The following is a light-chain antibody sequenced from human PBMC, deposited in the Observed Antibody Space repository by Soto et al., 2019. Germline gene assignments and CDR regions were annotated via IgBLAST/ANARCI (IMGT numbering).Light chain of an antibody. CDR3: SSYTSSSTYV. CDR1: GSDVGGYDY. V-gene: IGLV2-14*01. J-gene: IGLJ1*01. Sequence: QSALAQPASVSGSPGQSITISCTGTGSDVGGYDYVSWYQHHPGKAPKVMIYEVTNRPSGVSNRFSGSKSGNTASLTISGLLAEDEADYYCSSYTSSSTYVFGAGKKVIV. CDR2: EVT.